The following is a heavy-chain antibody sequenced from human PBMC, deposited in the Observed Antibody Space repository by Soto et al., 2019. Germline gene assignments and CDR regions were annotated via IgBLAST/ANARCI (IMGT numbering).Heavy chain of an antibody. Sequence: GGSLRLSCAASGFTFSSYAMSWVRQAPGKGLEWVSTVSGSGGSPYYADTVKGRFTISRDNSKNTLYLQMNSLSAEDTALYYCAKSKEFFWSGYDCWGQGTPVTVSS. V-gene: IGHV3-23*01. J-gene: IGHJ4*02. CDR3: AKSKEFFWSGYDC. D-gene: IGHD3-3*01. CDR1: GFTFSSYA. CDR2: VSGSGGSP.